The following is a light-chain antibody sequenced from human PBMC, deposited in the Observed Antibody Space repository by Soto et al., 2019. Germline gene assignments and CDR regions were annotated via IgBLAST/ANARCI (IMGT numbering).Light chain of an antibody. Sequence: DIQMTQSPSSLSASVGGRVTITCRASQTISSYLNWYQQKPGKAPKLLIYAASSLQSGVPSRFSGSGSGTDFTLTISSLQPEDFASYFSQQSYRIPLTLGGGTEVEVK. CDR1: QTISSY. J-gene: IGKJ4*01. CDR3: QQSYRIPLT. CDR2: AAS. V-gene: IGKV1-39*01.